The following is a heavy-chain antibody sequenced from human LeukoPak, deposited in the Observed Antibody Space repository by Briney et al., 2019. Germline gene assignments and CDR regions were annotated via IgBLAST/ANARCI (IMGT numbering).Heavy chain of an antibody. CDR2: ISAYNGKT. CDR3: ARGLGAFDY. Sequence: ASVGVSCKASGYTFTSQGISWVRQAPGQGFESMGWISAYNGKTEYAEKFQGRVTMSTDTSTSTAYLELTSLTSDDTAVYFCARGLGAFDYWGQGTLITVSS. J-gene: IGHJ4*02. D-gene: IGHD3-10*01. V-gene: IGHV1-18*01. CDR1: GYTFTSQG.